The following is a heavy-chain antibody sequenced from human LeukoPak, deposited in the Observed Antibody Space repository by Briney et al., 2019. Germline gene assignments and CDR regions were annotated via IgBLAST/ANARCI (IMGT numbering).Heavy chain of an antibody. CDR2: INPNSGGT. J-gene: IGHJ6*03. V-gene: IGHV1-2*02. CDR3: ARGFGVVSATISYLYYYMDV. CDR1: GYTFTGYY. Sequence: ASVKVSCKASGYTFTGYYMHWVRQAPGQGLEWMGWINPNSGGTNYAQKFQGRVTMTRDTSISTAYMELRSLRSDDTAVYYCARGFGVVSATISYLYYYMDVWGKGTTVTVSS. D-gene: IGHD3-3*01.